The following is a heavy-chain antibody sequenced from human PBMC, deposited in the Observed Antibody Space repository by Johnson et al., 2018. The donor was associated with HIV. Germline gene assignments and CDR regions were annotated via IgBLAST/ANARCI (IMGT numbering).Heavy chain of an antibody. Sequence: QVQLVESGGGLVKPGGSLRLSCVTSGFTFSAYYMCWIRQAPATGLECLSYISSSGSIILYTDSVTGRLTISRDNAKNSLFLQMNRLRAEETAVYYFARDLADHYDILTGYYTDAFDIWGQGTMVTVSS. CDR3: ARDLADHYDILTGYYTDAFDI. CDR2: ISSSGSII. D-gene: IGHD3-9*01. V-gene: IGHV3-11*04. J-gene: IGHJ3*02. CDR1: GFTFSAYY.